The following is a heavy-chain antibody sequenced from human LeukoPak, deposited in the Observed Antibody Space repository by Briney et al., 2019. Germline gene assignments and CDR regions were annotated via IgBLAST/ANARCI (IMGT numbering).Heavy chain of an antibody. D-gene: IGHD6-19*01. V-gene: IGHV4-34*01. CDR3: ARLVAVAGVFDY. CDR2: IYYSGST. Sequence: SETLSLTCAVYGESFSGYYWSWIRQPPGKGLEWIGNIYYSGSTYYNPSLKSRVTISVDTSKNHFSLKLSSVTAADTAVYYCARLVAVAGVFDYWGQGTLVTVSS. CDR1: GESFSGYY. J-gene: IGHJ4*02.